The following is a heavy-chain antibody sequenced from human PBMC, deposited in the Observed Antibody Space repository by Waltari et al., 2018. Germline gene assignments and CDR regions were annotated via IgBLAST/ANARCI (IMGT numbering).Heavy chain of an antibody. D-gene: IGHD2-2*01. J-gene: IGHJ5*02. V-gene: IGHV4-61*02. CDR3: FLELRSLTSDDTAVYFCARESAFSTSWYPGFDP. CDR2: LYASGGT. Sequence: QVQLQESGPGLVKPSQTLSLTCTVSGGSISSGSYYWTWIRQPAGKGLEWIGRLYASGGTTTHPSPKSRVTISVDTPRNQFSLKLTSVTAADTSVNTAFLELRSLTSDDTAVYFCARESAFSTSWYPGFDPWGQGTLVTVAS. CDR1: GGSISSGSYY.